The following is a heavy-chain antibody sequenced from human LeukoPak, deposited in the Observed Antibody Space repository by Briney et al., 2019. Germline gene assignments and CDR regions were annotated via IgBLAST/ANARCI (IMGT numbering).Heavy chain of an antibody. V-gene: IGHV4-59*01. Sequence: SETLSLTCTVSGGSISSYYWSCIRQPPGKGLEWIGYIYYSGSTNYNPSLKSRVTISVDTSKNQFSLKLSSVTAADTAVYYCARVHYDSSVFFDYWGQGTLVTVSS. J-gene: IGHJ4*02. D-gene: IGHD3-22*01. CDR1: GGSISSYY. CDR2: IYYSGST. CDR3: ARVHYDSSVFFDY.